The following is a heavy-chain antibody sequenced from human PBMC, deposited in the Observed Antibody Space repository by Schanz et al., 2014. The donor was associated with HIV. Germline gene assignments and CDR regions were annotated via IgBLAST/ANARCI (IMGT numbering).Heavy chain of an antibody. Sequence: QVQLVQSGAEVEKPGASAKVSCKASGYSFTGYYIHWVRQAPGQGLEWMGWINPTNGKTFYTQKFRGRVTMTRDPSVNTASMEVSRLMSDDTAVYYCARNQYQMLPFDFWGQGTLVTVSS. V-gene: IGHV1-2*02. J-gene: IGHJ4*02. D-gene: IGHD2-15*01. CDR2: INPTNGKT. CDR3: ARNQYQMLPFDF. CDR1: GYSFTGYY.